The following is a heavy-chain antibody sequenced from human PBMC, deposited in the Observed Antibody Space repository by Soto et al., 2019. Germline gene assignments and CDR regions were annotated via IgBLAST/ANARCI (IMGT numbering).Heavy chain of an antibody. Sequence: PGGSLRLSCAASGFTFSSYAMHWVRQAPGKGLEWVAVISYDGSNKYYADSVKGRFTISRDNSKNTLYLQMNSLRAEDTAVYYCARTPVLLWFGELYGFDYWGQGTLVTVSS. CDR3: ARTPVLLWFGELYGFDY. V-gene: IGHV3-30-3*01. CDR2: ISYDGSNK. CDR1: GFTFSSYA. J-gene: IGHJ4*02. D-gene: IGHD3-10*01.